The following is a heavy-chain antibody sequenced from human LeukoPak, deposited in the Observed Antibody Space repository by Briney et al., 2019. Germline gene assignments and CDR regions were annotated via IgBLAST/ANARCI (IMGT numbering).Heavy chain of an antibody. CDR2: IYPGDSDT. D-gene: IGHD3-9*01. Sequence: GESLKISCQGSGYSFTSYWIGWVRQMPGKGLEWMGIIYPGDSDTRYSPSFQGQVTISADKSISTAYLQWSSLKASDTAMYYCARLHYDILTGYSTLDYWGQGTLVTVSS. J-gene: IGHJ4*02. CDR1: GYSFTSYW. V-gene: IGHV5-51*01. CDR3: ARLHYDILTGYSTLDY.